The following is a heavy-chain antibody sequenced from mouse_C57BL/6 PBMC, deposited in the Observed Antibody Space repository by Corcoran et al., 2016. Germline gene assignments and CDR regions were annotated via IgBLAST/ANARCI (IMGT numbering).Heavy chain of an antibody. CDR1: GYTFTTYG. V-gene: IGHV9-3*01. D-gene: IGHD2-5*01. CDR2: INTYSGVP. Sequence: QIQLVQSGPELKKPGETVKISCKASGYTFTTYGMSWVKQAPGKGLKWMVWINTYSGVPTYADDFKGRFVFSLETSASTAYLQINNLKNEDTATYFCARGAYSNYLYWYFDVWGTGTTVTVSS. CDR3: ARGAYSNYLYWYFDV. J-gene: IGHJ1*03.